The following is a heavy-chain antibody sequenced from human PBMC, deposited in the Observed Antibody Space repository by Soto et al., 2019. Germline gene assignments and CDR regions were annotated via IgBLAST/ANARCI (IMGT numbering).Heavy chain of an antibody. V-gene: IGHV3-64*01. CDR3: ARGGGVSRAGDAPSFYYYYYGMDV. J-gene: IGHJ6*02. CDR2: ISSNGGST. CDR1: GFTFSSYA. Sequence: EVQLVESGGGLVQPGGSLRLSCAASGFTFSSYAMHWVRQAPGKGLEYVSAISSNGGSTYYANSVKGRFTISRDNSKNTLDLQMGSLRGEDMAVYYCARGGGVSRAGDAPSFYYYYYGMDVWGQGTTVTVSS. D-gene: IGHD2-2*01.